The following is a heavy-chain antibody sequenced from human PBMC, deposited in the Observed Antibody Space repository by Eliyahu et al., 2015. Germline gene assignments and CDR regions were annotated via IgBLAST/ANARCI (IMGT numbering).Heavy chain of an antibody. CDR3: ARDFYGDLLGYYAHFDF. CDR2: ISGNGANT. J-gene: IGHJ4*02. V-gene: IGHV3-23*01. Sequence: EVHLLESGGGLVQPGGSLXLSCGTXGFXFQXFAXNWVRQAPGKGLEGVXGISGNGANTYYADSVKGRFTVSRDSSNNTLYLHMSSLRAGDTAVYYCARDFYGDLLGYYAHFDFWGQGTLVTVSS. CDR1: GFXFQXFA. D-gene: IGHD3-3*01.